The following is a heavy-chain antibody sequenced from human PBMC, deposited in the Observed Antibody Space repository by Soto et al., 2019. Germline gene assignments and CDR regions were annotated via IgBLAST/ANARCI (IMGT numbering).Heavy chain of an antibody. CDR2: FDPEDGKR. Sequence: QVQLVQSGAEVKKPGASVKVSCKVSGYTLTGLSMHWVRQAPGKGLEWMGGFDPEDGKRIYAQKFQGRVTMTEDTSTATGYMELSSLRSEDTAVYYCATVETLGYCTNSLCVSWAYWGQGTLVTVSS. D-gene: IGHD2-8*01. CDR3: ATVETLGYCTNSLCVSWAY. J-gene: IGHJ4*02. CDR1: GYTLTGLS. V-gene: IGHV1-24*01.